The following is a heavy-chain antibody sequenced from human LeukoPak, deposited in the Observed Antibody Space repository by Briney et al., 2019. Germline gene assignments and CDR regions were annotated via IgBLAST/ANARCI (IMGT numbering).Heavy chain of an antibody. Sequence: GGSLRLSCAASGFTFSSYGMHWVRQAPGKGLEWVAVISYDGSNKYYADSVKGRFTISRDNSKNTLYLQMNSLRAEDTAVYYCARDQGGSYSYTDYWGQGTLVTVSS. J-gene: IGHJ4*02. V-gene: IGHV3-30*03. CDR1: GFTFSSYG. D-gene: IGHD1-26*01. CDR3: ARDQGGSYSYTDY. CDR2: ISYDGSNK.